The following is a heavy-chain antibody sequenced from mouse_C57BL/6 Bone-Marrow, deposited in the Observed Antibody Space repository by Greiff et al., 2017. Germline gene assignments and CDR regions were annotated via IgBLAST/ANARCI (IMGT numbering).Heavy chain of an antibody. Sequence: QVHVKQPGAELVKPGASVKLSCKASGYTFTSYWMHLVKQRPGQGLEWIGMIHPNSGSTNYNEKFKSKATLTVDKSSSTAYMQLSSLTSEDSAVYYCARYAPFAYWGQGTLVTVSA. CDR2: IHPNSGST. CDR1: GYTFTSYW. V-gene: IGHV1-64*01. J-gene: IGHJ3*01. CDR3: ARYAPFAY.